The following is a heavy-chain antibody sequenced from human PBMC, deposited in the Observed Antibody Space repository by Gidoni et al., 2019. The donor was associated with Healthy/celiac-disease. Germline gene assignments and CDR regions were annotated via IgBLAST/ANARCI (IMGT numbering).Heavy chain of an antibody. D-gene: IGHD5-12*01. CDR2: IAYDGSNK. Sequence: QVQLVESGGGVVQPGSSLRPSVAAPGSTFGSYGMHWVRQAPGKGLEWVAGIAYDGSNKYYADSVKGRFTIYRDNSKNTLYLQMNSLRAEDTAVYYCAKEQYSGYDPVPDYWGQGTLVTVAS. CDR3: AKEQYSGYDPVPDY. CDR1: GSTFGSYG. J-gene: IGHJ4*02. V-gene: IGHV3-30*18.